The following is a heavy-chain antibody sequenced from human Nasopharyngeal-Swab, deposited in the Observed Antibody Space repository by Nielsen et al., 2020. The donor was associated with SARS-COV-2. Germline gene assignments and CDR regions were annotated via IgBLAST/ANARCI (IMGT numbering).Heavy chain of an antibody. CDR1: GGTFSSYA. D-gene: IGHD4-17*01. J-gene: IGHJ2*01. CDR2: IIPIFGTA. V-gene: IGHV1-69*13. Sequence: SVKVSCKASGGTFSSYAIIWVRQAPGQGLEWMGGIIPIFGTANYAQKFQGRVTITADESTSTAYMELSSLRSEDTAVYYCARTTVKNWYFDLWGRGTLVTVSS. CDR3: ARTTVKNWYFDL.